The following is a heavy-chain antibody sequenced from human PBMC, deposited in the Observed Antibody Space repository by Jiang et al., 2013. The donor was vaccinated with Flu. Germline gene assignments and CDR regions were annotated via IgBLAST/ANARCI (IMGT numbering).Heavy chain of an antibody. D-gene: IGHD2-15*01. V-gene: IGHV1-69*04. CDR1: GGTFSNSA. CDR2: IIPIFDIT. Sequence: PGSSVNVSCKASGGTFSNSAISWVRQAPGQGLEWMGRIIPIFDITNYAQKFQGRVTITADKSTSTAYMELSSLRSEDTAVYYCATERGVVVAGPMTYYFEYWGQGALVTVSS. J-gene: IGHJ4*01. CDR3: ATERGVVVAGPMTYYFEY.